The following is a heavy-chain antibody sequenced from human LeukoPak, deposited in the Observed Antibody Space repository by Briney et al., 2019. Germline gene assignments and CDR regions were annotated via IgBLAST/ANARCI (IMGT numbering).Heavy chain of an antibody. CDR1: GGSLRSYY. Sequence: SETLSLTCTVSGGSLRSYYWSCIPQSPGKGLECIGYIYYSGSTNYTPSLKSRVTISVDTSKNQFSLKLSSVTAADTAMYYCARSTMVRGVITNDAFDIWGQGTMVTVSS. CDR3: ARSTMVRGVITNDAFDI. J-gene: IGHJ3*02. V-gene: IGHV4-59*01. CDR2: IYYSGST. D-gene: IGHD3-10*01.